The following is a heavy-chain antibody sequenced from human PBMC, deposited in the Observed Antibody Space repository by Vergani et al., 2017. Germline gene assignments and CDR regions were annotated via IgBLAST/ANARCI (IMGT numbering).Heavy chain of an antibody. Sequence: EVQLVESGGGLVKPGGSLRLSCAASGFTVSSNYMSWVRQAPGKGLEWVSVIYSGGSTYYADSVKGRFTISRDNSKNTLYLQMNSLRAEDTAVYYCASSSSGWQYYYYYGMDVWGQGTTVTVSS. V-gene: IGHV3-53*01. CDR1: GFTVSSNY. CDR3: ASSSSGWQYYYYYGMDV. CDR2: IYSGGST. D-gene: IGHD6-19*01. J-gene: IGHJ6*02.